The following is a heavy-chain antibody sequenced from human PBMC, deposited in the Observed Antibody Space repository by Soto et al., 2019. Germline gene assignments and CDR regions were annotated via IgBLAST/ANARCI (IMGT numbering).Heavy chain of an antibody. J-gene: IGHJ3*02. D-gene: IGHD3-3*01. Sequence: GGSLRLSCAASGFTFSSYSMNWVRQAPGKGLEWVSSISSSSSYIYYADSGKGRFTISRDNAKNSLYLQMNSLRAEDTAVYYCATCLSKGSGFWSGYYAFDIWGQGTMVTVSS. V-gene: IGHV3-21*01. CDR2: ISSSSSYI. CDR1: GFTFSSYS. CDR3: ATCLSKGSGFWSGYYAFDI.